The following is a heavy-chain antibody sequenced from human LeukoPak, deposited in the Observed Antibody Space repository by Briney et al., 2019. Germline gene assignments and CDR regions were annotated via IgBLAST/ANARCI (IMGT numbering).Heavy chain of an antibody. CDR2: ISGSGVNT. CDR3: AKGDVAVTAMNYFDY. J-gene: IGHJ4*02. CDR1: GFTFSSYA. Sequence: GGSLRLSCAASGFTFSSYAMSWVRQAPGKGLEWVSLISGSGVNTQYADFVKGRFTISRDSSKNTLYLQMNSLRAEDTAVYYCAKGDVAVTAMNYFDYWGQGTLVTVSS. D-gene: IGHD2-21*02. V-gene: IGHV3-23*01.